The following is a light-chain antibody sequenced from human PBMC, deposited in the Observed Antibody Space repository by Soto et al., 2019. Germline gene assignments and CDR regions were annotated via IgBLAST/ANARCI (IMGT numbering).Light chain of an antibody. J-gene: IGLJ1*01. V-gene: IGLV2-14*03. CDR3: TSYTSSSTYV. CDR2: DVT. CDR1: SSDVGGYNY. Sequence: QSALTQPASVSGSPGRSITISCTGTSSDVGGYNYVFWYQHPPGKAPKLMIYDVTNRPSGVSNRFSGSKSGNTASLTISGLQAEDEADYYCTSYTSSSTYVFGTGTKLTVL.